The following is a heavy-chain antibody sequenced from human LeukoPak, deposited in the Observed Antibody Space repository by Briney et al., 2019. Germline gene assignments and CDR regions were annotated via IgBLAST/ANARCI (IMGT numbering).Heavy chain of an antibody. CDR2: IYYSGST. CDR3: ASDTIAAAGSADDY. Sequence: SETLSLTCAVYGGSFSGYYWSWIRQPPGKGLEWIGSIYYSGSTYYNPSLKSRVTISVDTSKNQFSLKLSSVTAADTAVYYCASDTIAAAGSADDYWGQGTLVTVSS. D-gene: IGHD6-13*01. V-gene: IGHV4-34*01. J-gene: IGHJ4*02. CDR1: GGSFSGYY.